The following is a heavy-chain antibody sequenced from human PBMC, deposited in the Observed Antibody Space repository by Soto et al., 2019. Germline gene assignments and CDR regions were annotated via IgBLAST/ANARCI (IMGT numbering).Heavy chain of an antibody. CDR2: IIPIFGTA. V-gene: IGHV1-69*12. D-gene: IGHD3-22*01. CDR3: ARELSEYHDPQWYFDL. Sequence: QVQLVQSGAEVKKPGSSVKVSCKASGGTFSSYAISWVRQAPGQGLEWMGGIIPIFGTANYAQKFQGRVTITAEESTSTAYMELSSLRSEDTAVYYCARELSEYHDPQWYFDLWGRGTLVTVAS. J-gene: IGHJ2*01. CDR1: GGTFSSYA.